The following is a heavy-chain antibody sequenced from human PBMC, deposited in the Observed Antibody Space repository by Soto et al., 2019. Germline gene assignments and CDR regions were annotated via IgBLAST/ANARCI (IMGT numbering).Heavy chain of an antibody. CDR3: ARDLYGYYFDY. D-gene: IGHD3-10*01. CDR2: IKQDGSEK. Sequence: GGSMRLSCAASGFPFSSYWMSWVRQAPGKGLEWVANIKQDGSEKYYVDSVKGRFTISRDNAKNSLYLQMNSLRAEDTAVYYCARDLYGYYFDYWGQGTLVTVSS. CDR1: GFPFSSYW. V-gene: IGHV3-7*05. J-gene: IGHJ4*02.